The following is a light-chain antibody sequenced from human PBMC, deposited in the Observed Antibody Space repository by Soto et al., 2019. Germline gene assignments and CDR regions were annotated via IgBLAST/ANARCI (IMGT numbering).Light chain of an antibody. CDR1: QGINNS. CDR2: GAS. CDR3: HQLNNYPIT. Sequence: IQLTQSRYSLCAFVGDRVTLNCRASQGINNSVAWYQQKPGKAPKLLIYGASTLQSGVPSRFSGSGSGTDFTLTISSLLPEDFATYYCHQLNNYPITFGQGNDWRL. J-gene: IGKJ5*01. V-gene: IGKV1-9*01.